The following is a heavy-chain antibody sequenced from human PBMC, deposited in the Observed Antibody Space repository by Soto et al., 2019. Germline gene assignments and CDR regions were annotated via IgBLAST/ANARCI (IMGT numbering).Heavy chain of an antibody. J-gene: IGHJ6*02. V-gene: IGHV3-48*02. CDR1: GFTFSSYS. CDR2: ISSSSSTI. CDR3: ARELGIDYYYYGMDV. D-gene: IGHD7-27*01. Sequence: GGSLRLSCAASGFTFSSYSMSWVRQAPGKGLEWVSYISSSSSTIYYADSVKGRFTISRDNAKNSLYLQMNSLRDEDTAVYYCARELGIDYYYYGMDVWGQGTTVTVSS.